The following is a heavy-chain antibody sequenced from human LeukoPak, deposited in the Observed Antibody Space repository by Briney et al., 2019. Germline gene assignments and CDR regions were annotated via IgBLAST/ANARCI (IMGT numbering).Heavy chain of an antibody. D-gene: IGHD3-22*01. V-gene: IGHV1-8*03. CDR2: MNPNSGNT. J-gene: IGHJ5*02. CDR1: GYTFTSYD. CDR3: ARGWFPFFTMTESDWFDP. Sequence: GASVKVSCKASGYTFTSYDINWVRQATGPGLAWMGWMNPNSGNTGYAQKFQGRVTITRNTSISTAYMELSSLRSEDTAVYYCARGWFPFFTMTESDWFDPWGQGTLVTVSS.